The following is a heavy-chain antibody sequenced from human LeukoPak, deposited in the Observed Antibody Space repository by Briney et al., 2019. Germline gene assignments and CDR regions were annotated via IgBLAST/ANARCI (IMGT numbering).Heavy chain of an antibody. V-gene: IGHV3-30*02. J-gene: IGHJ4*02. Sequence: GGSLRLSCAASGFTFSNFGMHWVRQAPGKGLEWVAFIRFDGSNKYYRDSVKGRFTISRDNSKNTPYLQLDYLRTEDTAVYYFAKEPKEWELPDYWGQGTLVTVSS. CDR2: IRFDGSNK. CDR3: AKEPKEWELPDY. D-gene: IGHD1-26*01. CDR1: GFTFSNFG.